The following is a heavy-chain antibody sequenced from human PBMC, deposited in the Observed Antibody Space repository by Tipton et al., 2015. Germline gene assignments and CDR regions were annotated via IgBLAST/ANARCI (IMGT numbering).Heavy chain of an antibody. CDR3: ARAPSDYDIWSGTFEY. CDR1: GDSISSGGYY. CDR2: IYYSGST. Sequence: TLSLTCTVSGDSISSGGYYWSWSRQHPGKGLEWIGSIYYSGSTYNPSLKSRVTISADTSKNQFSLKLSSVTAADTAVYYCARAPSDYDIWSGTFEYWGQGTLVTVSS. V-gene: IGHV4-39*01. D-gene: IGHD3-3*01. J-gene: IGHJ4*02.